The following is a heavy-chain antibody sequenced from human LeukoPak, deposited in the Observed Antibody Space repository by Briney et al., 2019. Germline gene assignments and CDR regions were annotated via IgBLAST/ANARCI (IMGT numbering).Heavy chain of an antibody. Sequence: GGSLRLSCAASGFTFSTYGIHWVRQAPGKGLEWVAVISNDGSNKYYADSVKGRFTISRDNSKNTLYLQMNSLRAEDTAVYYCARAAAAAVYWFDPWGQGTLVTVSS. V-gene: IGHV3-30*03. CDR2: ISNDGSNK. D-gene: IGHD6-13*01. J-gene: IGHJ5*02. CDR3: ARAAAAAVYWFDP. CDR1: GFTFSTYG.